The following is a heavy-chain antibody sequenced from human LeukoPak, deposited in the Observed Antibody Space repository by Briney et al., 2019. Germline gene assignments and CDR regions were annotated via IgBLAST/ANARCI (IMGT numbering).Heavy chain of an antibody. CDR2: IYYSGST. J-gene: IGHJ4*02. CDR3: ARAGSIAVAGFDY. V-gene: IGHV4-39*07. D-gene: IGHD6-19*01. Sequence: SETLSLTCTVSGGSISSRSYFWGWIRQPPGTGLEWIGSIYYSGSTYYNPSLKSRATISVDTSKNQFSLKLSAVTAADTAVYYCARAGSIAVAGFDYWGQGTLVTVSS. CDR1: GGSISSRSYF.